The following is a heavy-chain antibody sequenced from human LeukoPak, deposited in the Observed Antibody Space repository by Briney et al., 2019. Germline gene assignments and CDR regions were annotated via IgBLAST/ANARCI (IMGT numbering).Heavy chain of an antibody. J-gene: IGHJ4*02. V-gene: IGHV3-48*03. CDR2: ISSSGRAI. D-gene: IGHD4-23*01. CDR1: GFTFSSYE. CDR3: ARCPRWAHFYS. Sequence: QTGGSLRLSCAGSGFTFSSYEMNWVRQAPGKGLEWVSYISSSGRAIYYADSVKGRFTVCRANAKNSLYLQMNSLRAEDTAVYYCARCPRWAHFYSWGEGTLVTVSS.